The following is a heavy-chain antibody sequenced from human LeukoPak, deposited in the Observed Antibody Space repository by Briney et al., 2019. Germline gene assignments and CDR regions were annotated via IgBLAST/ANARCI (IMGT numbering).Heavy chain of an antibody. Sequence: SETLSLTCTVSGASFDMSNYFWGWIRQPPGEGLEWIGSIYHSGSTYYNPSLKSRVTISVDTSKNQFSLKLSSVTAADTAVYYCARVRGGPSGSYHDYWGQGTLVTVSS. J-gene: IGHJ4*02. CDR2: IYHSGST. CDR1: GASFDMSNYF. D-gene: IGHD1-26*01. CDR3: ARVRGGPSGSYHDY. V-gene: IGHV4-39*07.